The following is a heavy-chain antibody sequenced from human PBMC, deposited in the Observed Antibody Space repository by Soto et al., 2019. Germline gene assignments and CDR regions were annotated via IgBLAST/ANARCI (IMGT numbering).Heavy chain of an antibody. CDR2: IIPVLATT. CDR3: ACNWGNSLRNWLAP. Sequence: ASVKVPCKASAGTFPHYALSWVRQAPGQGLEWMGGIIPVLATTTYAQKFQGRVSISADEPTSTAYIELSSLNSEDTAVYYCACNWGNSLRNWLAPWGQGTLVTVSS. J-gene: IGHJ5*02. CDR1: AGTFPHYA. D-gene: IGHD7-27*01. V-gene: IGHV1-69*13.